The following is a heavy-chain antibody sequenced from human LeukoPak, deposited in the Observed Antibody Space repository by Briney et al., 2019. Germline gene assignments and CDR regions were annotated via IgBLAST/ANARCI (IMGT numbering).Heavy chain of an antibody. V-gene: IGHV3-7*05. Sequence: PGGALRLSCVTSGFIISYYWMTWGRPAPGKGLVWVANINQEGHEKNYVDSVKGRVTMSRDNPKNSVYLQMNGLRAEDTAVYFCVRDIDVWAQGTTVTVSS. CDR3: VRDIDV. J-gene: IGHJ6*02. CDR1: GFIISYYW. CDR2: INQEGHEK.